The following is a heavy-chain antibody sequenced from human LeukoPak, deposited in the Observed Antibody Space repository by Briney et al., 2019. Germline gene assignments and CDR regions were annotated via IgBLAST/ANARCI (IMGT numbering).Heavy chain of an antibody. CDR1: GFTFSSYA. J-gene: IGHJ4*02. CDR2: ISGSGGST. CDR3: ARPHSSSWKFDY. V-gene: IGHV3-23*01. D-gene: IGHD6-13*01. Sequence: PGGSLRLSCAAPGFTFSSYAMSWARQAPGKGLEWVSAISGSGGSTYYADSVKGRFTISRDNSKNTLYLQMNSLRAEDTAVYYCARPHSSSWKFDYWGQGTLVTVSS.